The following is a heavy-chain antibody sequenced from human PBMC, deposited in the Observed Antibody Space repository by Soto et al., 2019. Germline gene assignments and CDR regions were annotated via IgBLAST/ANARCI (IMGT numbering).Heavy chain of an antibody. CDR1: GDSVSSGSYY. CDR2: IYYSGST. D-gene: IGHD2-15*01. J-gene: IGHJ5*02. CDR3: ARDRARFCSGGSCYGVDP. V-gene: IGHV4-61*03. Sequence: SETLSLTCTVSGDSVSSGSYYWSWIRQPPGKGLEWIGYIYYSGSTNYNPSLKSRVTMSVDTSKDNFSLKLSSVTAADTAVYYCARDRARFCSGGSCYGVDPWGQGTLVTVSS.